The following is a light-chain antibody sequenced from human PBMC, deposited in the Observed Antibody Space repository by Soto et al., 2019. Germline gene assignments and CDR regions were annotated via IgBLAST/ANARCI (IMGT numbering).Light chain of an antibody. CDR1: SSDVGAFNY. CDR2: DVT. Sequence: QSVLTQPASVSGSPGQSISISCIGTSSDVGAFNYVSWYQHHPGKVPQLIIYDVTSRPSGVSNRFSASKSGNTASLTISGLQAEDEADYYCSSYTTRNTEVFGTGTKVTV. J-gene: IGLJ1*01. CDR3: SSYTTRNTEV. V-gene: IGLV2-14*03.